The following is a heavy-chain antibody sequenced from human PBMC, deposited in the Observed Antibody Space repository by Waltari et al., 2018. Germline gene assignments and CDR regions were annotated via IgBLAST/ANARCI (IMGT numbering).Heavy chain of an antibody. D-gene: IGHD6-6*01. V-gene: IGHV3-74*01. CDR1: GFTFSSYW. CDR3: VRSGSSTPFDY. CDR2: IRGDGSFT. Sequence: EVQLVESGGGFIKPGGSLRLSCAVPGFTFSSYWMHWVRQAPGKGLVWVSRIRGDGSFTSYADSVKGRFTISRDNAKNTLYLQMNSLRAEETAVYYCVRSGSSTPFDYWGQGTLVTVSS. J-gene: IGHJ4*02.